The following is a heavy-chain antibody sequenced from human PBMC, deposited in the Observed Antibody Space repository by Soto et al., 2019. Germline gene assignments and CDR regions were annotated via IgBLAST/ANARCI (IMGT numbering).Heavy chain of an antibody. CDR1: GGSISSYY. V-gene: IGHV4-59*01. D-gene: IGHD2-2*01. CDR3: AREAVGVPAATPYNWFDP. J-gene: IGHJ5*02. CDR2: IYYSGST. Sequence: QVQLQGSGPGLVKPSETLSLTCTVSGGSISSYYWSWIRQPPGKGLEWIGYIYYSGSTNYNPSLKSRVTISVDTSKNQFSLKLSSVTAADTAVYYCAREAVGVPAATPYNWFDPWGQGTLVTVSS.